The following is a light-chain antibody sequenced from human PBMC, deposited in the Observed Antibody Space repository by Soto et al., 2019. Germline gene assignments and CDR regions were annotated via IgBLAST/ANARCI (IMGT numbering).Light chain of an antibody. J-gene: IGLJ1*01. Sequence: QSALPQPASVSGSPGQSITISCTGTSSDVGGYDYVSWYQQHPGKAPKLMIYDVSNRPSGVSNHFSGSKSGNMASLTISGLQTEDEADYYCCSYTTSGTYVFGTGTKVTVL. CDR3: CSYTTSGTYV. CDR2: DVS. CDR1: SSDVGGYDY. V-gene: IGLV2-14*01.